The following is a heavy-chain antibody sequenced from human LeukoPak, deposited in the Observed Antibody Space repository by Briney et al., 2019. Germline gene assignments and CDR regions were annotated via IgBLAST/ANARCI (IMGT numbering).Heavy chain of an antibody. V-gene: IGHV3-23*01. CDR3: AKSMTLQWRGFFDL. CDR1: GFTFSTYA. J-gene: IGHJ2*01. CDR2: ISDSGANA. Sequence: GGSLRLSCAASGFTFSTYAMSWVRQAPGKGLEWVSTISDSGANAYYADSVRGRFTISRDNSKNTLYLQKNSLRADDTAIYYCAKSMTLQWRGFFDLWGRGTHVTVSS. D-gene: IGHD6-19*01.